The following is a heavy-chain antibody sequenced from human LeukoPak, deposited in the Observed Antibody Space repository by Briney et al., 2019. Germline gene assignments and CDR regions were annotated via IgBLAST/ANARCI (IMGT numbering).Heavy chain of an antibody. Sequence: GGSLRLSCAASGFPYDDYGMLWVRQGPGKGLEWVSFISWHGETTCYTDSVKGRFTISRDSSTNSLYLKMNRLRTEDTGFYYCAKDFGPRGVGATLQYWGQGTVVIVSS. CDR3: AKDFGPRGVGATLQY. CDR1: GFPYDDYG. J-gene: IGHJ4*02. CDR2: ISWHGETT. V-gene: IGHV3-43D*03. D-gene: IGHD1-26*01.